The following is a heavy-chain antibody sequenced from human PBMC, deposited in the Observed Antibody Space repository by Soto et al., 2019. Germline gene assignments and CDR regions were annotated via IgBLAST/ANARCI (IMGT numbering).Heavy chain of an antibody. V-gene: IGHV4-59*01. CDR3: AREIPIATGSYMGLAY. CDR2: IYGHGSA. J-gene: IGHJ4*02. Sequence: SETLSLTSAVSGDSIGGFYWNWIRQPTGKRLEWFSHIYGHGSANYNPSLKSRVAISADSSRIQVCLTLRSVSAADTAVFFCAREIPIATGSYMGLAYGGRGILDTVSS. D-gene: IGHD3-9*01. CDR1: GDSIGGFY.